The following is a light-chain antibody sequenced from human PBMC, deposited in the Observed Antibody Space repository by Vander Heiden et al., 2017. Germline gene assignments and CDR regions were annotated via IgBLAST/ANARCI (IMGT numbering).Light chain of an antibody. CDR2: GAS. CDR3: QQEHSWPIT. J-gene: IGKJ4*01. V-gene: IGKV3-15*01. Sequence: EIVMTQSPVTLSVSPGERATLSCRASQTVSTDLAWYQQIRGQAPRLLIYGASTRATGVPARFSGSGSGTEFTLTISSLQSEDFVVYYCQQEHSWPITFGGGTKVDIK. CDR1: QTVSTD.